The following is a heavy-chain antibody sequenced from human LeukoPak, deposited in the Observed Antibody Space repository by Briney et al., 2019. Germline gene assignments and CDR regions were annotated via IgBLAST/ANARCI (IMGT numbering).Heavy chain of an antibody. CDR3: ARLTGRSDY. J-gene: IGHJ4*02. D-gene: IGHD7-27*01. Sequence: PSETLSLTCAVYVGSLSGYYWSWIRQPRWKGLEWIGEINHSGSTNYNPSFKSRVTISVDTSKNQFSLKLSSVTAADTAVYYCARLTGRSDYWGQGTLVTVSS. CDR1: VGSLSGYY. CDR2: INHSGST. V-gene: IGHV4-34*01.